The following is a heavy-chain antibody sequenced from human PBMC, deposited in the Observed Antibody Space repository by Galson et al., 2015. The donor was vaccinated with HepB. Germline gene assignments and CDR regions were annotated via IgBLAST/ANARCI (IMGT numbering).Heavy chain of an antibody. CDR1: GYTFTSFG. Sequence: SVKVSCKASGYTFTSFGISWVRQAPGQGLEWMGGISADNGNIKYAQKFRGRVTMTTATSTSTAYMELGSLRSDDTAVYYCASEPRTFFGGQNYGLDVWGQGTTVTVSS. CDR2: ISADNGNI. CDR3: ASEPRTFFGGQNYGLDV. J-gene: IGHJ6*02. D-gene: IGHD4-23*01. V-gene: IGHV1-18*01.